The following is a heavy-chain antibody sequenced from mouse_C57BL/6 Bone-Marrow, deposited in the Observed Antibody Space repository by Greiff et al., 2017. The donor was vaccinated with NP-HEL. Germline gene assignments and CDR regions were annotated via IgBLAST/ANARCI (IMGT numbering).Heavy chain of an antibody. J-gene: IGHJ3*01. D-gene: IGHD2-5*01. CDR3: TRDPIYSNSPWAKPAWFAY. CDR1: GFTFSSYA. Sequence: EVQVVESGEGLVKPGGSLKLSCAASGFTFSSYAMSWVRQTPEKRLEWVAYISSGGDYIYYADTVKGRFTISRDNARNTLYLQMSSLKSEDTAMYYCTRDPIYSNSPWAKPAWFAYWGQGTLVTVSA. CDR2: ISSGGDYI. V-gene: IGHV5-9-1*02.